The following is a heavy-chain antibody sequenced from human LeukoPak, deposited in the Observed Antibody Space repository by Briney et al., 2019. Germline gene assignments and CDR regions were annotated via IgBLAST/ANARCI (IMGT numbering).Heavy chain of an antibody. CDR1: GFTFDDYA. Sequence: GGSLRLSCAASGFTFDDYAMHWVRQAPGKGLEWVSVIYSGGSTYYADSVKGRFTISRDNSKNTLYLQMNSLRAEDTAVYYCARDLSYLSYGMDVWGQGTTVTVSS. CDR3: ARDLSYLSYGMDV. V-gene: IGHV3-66*01. D-gene: IGHD2/OR15-2a*01. J-gene: IGHJ6*02. CDR2: IYSGGST.